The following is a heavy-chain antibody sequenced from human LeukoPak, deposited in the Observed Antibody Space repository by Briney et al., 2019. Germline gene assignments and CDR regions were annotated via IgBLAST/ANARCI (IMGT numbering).Heavy chain of an antibody. J-gene: IGHJ4*02. CDR2: IWYDGSNK. D-gene: IGHD3-22*01. CDR3: ARNYYDSSGYYYHDY. V-gene: IGHV3-33*01. Sequence: GGCLRLSCAASGFTFSSYGMHWVRQAPGKGLEWVAVIWYDGSNKYYADSVKGRFTISRDNSKNTLYLQMNSLRAEDTAVYYCARNYYDSSGYYYHDYWGQGTLVTVSS. CDR1: GFTFSSYG.